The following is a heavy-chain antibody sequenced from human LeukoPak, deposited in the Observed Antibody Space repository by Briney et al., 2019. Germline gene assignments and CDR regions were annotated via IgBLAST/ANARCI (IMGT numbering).Heavy chain of an antibody. CDR3: ARDQSTGGYFDY. CDR1: GGSLSRGGYY. CDR2: IYYSGST. V-gene: IGHV4-31*03. Sequence: SQTLSLTCTVSGGSLSRGGYYWSWVRQHPGRGLEWIGYIYYSGSTYYNPSLKSRVTISVNTSKNQFSLKLSSVTAADTAVYYCARDQSTGGYFDYWGQGTLVTVSS. D-gene: IGHD5/OR15-5a*01. J-gene: IGHJ4*02.